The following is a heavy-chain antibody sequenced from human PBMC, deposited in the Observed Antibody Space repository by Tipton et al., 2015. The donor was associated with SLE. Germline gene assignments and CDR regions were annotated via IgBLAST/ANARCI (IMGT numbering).Heavy chain of an antibody. CDR3: ASRSHYYDSSGYLWYFDL. D-gene: IGHD3-22*01. CDR2: INRSGST. Sequence: TLSLTCAVYGGSFSGYYWSWIRQPPGKGLEWIGEINRSGSTNYNPSLKSRVTISVDTSKNQFSLKLSSVTAADTAVYYCASRSHYYDSSGYLWYFDLWGRGTLVTVSS. V-gene: IGHV4-34*01. J-gene: IGHJ2*01. CDR1: GGSFSGYY.